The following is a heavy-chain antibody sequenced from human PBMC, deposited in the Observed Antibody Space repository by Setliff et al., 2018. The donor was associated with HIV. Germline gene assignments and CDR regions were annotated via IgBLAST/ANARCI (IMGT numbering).Heavy chain of an antibody. J-gene: IGHJ4*02. CDR2: ISTYSDET. V-gene: IGHV1-18*01. Sequence: SFPPSFSPFTTYGLSWVRQAPGQGLEWMGWISTYSDETSYAQNLQGRVTMTTDTSTSTAYMELRRLTFDDTAVYYCARAGYLLHYFDSWGQGTLVTVSS. D-gene: IGHD1-26*01. CDR3: ARAGYLLHYFDS. CDR1: FSPFTTYG.